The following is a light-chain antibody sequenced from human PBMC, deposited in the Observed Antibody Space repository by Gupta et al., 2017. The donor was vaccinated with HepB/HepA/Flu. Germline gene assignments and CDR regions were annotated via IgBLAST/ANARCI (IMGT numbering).Light chain of an antibody. V-gene: IGLV1-51*01. Sequence: QSVLTQPPSVSAAPGQKVTIACSGSNSNIGNNSVSWYQQLPGTAPKLLIYDNDKRPSGIPDRFSGSKSGTSATLGITGLQTGDEADYYCGTWDTSLSAVLFGGGTKLTVL. CDR2: DND. J-gene: IGLJ2*01. CDR3: GTWDTSLSAVL. CDR1: NSNIGNNS.